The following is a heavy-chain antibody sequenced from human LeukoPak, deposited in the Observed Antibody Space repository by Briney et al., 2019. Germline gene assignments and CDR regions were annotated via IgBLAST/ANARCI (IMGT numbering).Heavy chain of an antibody. V-gene: IGHV4-39*07. CDR3: ARDDPFTIFGVQGFDS. J-gene: IGHJ5*01. Sequence: SETLSLTCTVSGGSISGSNYYWGWIRQPPGKGLEWIGSLYYSGSTYYNPSLTSRVTISEDTSKNQFSLKLSSVTAADTAVYYCARDDPFTIFGVQGFDSWGQGTLVTVSS. CDR1: GGSISGSNYY. CDR2: LYYSGST. D-gene: IGHD3-3*01.